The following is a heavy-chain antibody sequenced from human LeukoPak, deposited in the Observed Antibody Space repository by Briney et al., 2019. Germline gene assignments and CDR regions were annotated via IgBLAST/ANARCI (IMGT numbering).Heavy chain of an antibody. J-gene: IGHJ4*02. CDR3: ARAPFGVVSANDY. CDR1: GGTFSSYA. D-gene: IGHD3-3*01. CDR2: IIPILGIA. Sequence: ASVKVSCKASGGTFSSYAISWVRQAPGQGLEWMGRIIPILGIANYAQKFQGRVTITADKSTSTAYMELSSLRSEDTAVYYCARAPFGVVSANDYWGQGTLVTVSS. V-gene: IGHV1-69*04.